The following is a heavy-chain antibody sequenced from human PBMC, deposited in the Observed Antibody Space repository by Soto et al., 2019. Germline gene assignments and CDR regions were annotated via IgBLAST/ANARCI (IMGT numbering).Heavy chain of an antibody. V-gene: IGHV4-30-2*01. CDR3: ARSIAVAGALNPYYFDY. Sequence: PSETLSLTCAVSADSISSIGYSWSWIRQPPGKGLEWIGYIYHSGSTYYNPSLKSRVTISIDRSKNQFSLKLSSVTAADTAVYYCARSIAVAGALNPYYFDYWGQGTLVTVSS. CDR1: ADSISSIGYS. CDR2: IYHSGST. D-gene: IGHD6-19*01. J-gene: IGHJ4*02.